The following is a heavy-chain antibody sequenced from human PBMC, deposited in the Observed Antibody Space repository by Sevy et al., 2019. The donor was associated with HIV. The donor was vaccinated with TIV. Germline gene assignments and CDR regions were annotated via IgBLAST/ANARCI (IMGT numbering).Heavy chain of an antibody. CDR3: ARTPIAAAGLNWFDP. V-gene: IGHV4-4*02. Sequence: SETLSLTCAVSGGSISSSNWWSWVRQPPGKGLEWIGEIYHSGSTNYNPSLKSRVTISVDESKNQFSLKLSSVTAADTAVYYCARTPIAAAGLNWFDPWGQGTLVTVSS. J-gene: IGHJ5*02. CDR1: GGSISSSNW. CDR2: IYHSGST. D-gene: IGHD6-13*01.